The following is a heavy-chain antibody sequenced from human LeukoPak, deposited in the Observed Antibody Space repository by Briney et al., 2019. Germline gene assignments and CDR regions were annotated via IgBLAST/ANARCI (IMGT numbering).Heavy chain of an antibody. CDR1: GYTLNKFG. Sequence: GASVKVSCKASGYTLNKFGMSWVRRAPGQGLEWLGWINTYNGNTKLGEKFQGRVTMTTDTSTSTVYMELTSLRTDDTAVYFCARDTPQHLKRFDSWGQGTLITVSS. V-gene: IGHV1-18*01. CDR2: INTYNGNT. CDR3: ARDTPQHLKRFDS. D-gene: IGHD6-13*01. J-gene: IGHJ4*02.